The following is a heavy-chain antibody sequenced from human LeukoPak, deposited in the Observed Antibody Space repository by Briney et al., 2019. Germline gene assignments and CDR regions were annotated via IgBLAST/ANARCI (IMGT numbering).Heavy chain of an antibody. CDR3: ARRGGSGDFDY. CDR2: IYNSGST. CDR1: GGSISTYY. V-gene: IGHV4-59*08. Sequence: SETLSLTCTVSGGSISTYYWSWIRKPPGKGLEWIGHIYNSGSTEYSPSLKSRVTISGDTSKNQFSLKLSSVTAADTAVYYCARRGGSGDFDYWGQGTLVSVSS. J-gene: IGHJ4*02. D-gene: IGHD6-19*01.